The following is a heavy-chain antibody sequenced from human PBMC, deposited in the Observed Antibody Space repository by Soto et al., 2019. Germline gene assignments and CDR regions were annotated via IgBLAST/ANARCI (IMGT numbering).Heavy chain of an antibody. Sequence: QIQLQESGPRLVKPSETLSLTCTVSGGSVNSGNYYWSWIRHTPGKGLQWIGYIYQSGSTRYNPXXXXXXXXXXXXXXXXXXXXXXXXXXAXXXXXXXXSGTIYYSYGMDVWGQGTTVTVSS. CDR3: XSGTIYYSYGMDV. D-gene: IGHD1-1*01. CDR1: GGSVNSGNYY. CDR2: IYQSGST. J-gene: IGHJ6*02. V-gene: IGHV4-61*04.